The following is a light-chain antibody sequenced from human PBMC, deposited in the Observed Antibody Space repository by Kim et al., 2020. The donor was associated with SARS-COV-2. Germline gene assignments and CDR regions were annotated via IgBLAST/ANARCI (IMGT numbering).Light chain of an antibody. CDR3: QAWDSNTGV. CDR2: QDS. CDR1: GLGDKY. V-gene: IGLV3-1*01. J-gene: IGLJ1*01. Sequence: SVSPGQTATITCSGDGLGDKYVCWFQQKPCQSPVMVIYQDSRRPSGIPERFSGSNSGNTATLTIRGTQAIDEADYYCQAWDSNTGVFGTGTKVTVL.